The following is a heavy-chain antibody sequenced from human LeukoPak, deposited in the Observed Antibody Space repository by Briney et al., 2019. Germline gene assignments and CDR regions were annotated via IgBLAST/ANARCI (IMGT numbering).Heavy chain of an antibody. CDR3: AKDSDFWSGYYPLEW. J-gene: IGHJ4*02. CDR2: ISSSSSTI. Sequence: GGSLRLSCAASGFTFSNYAMSWVRQAPGKGLEWVSYISSSSSTIYYADSVKGRFTISRDNSKNTLYLQMNSLRAEDTAVYYCAKDSDFWSGYYPLEWWGQGTLVTVSS. D-gene: IGHD3-3*01. V-gene: IGHV3-23*01. CDR1: GFTFSNYA.